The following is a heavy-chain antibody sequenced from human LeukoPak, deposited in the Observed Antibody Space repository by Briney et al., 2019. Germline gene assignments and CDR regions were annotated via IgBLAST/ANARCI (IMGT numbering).Heavy chain of an antibody. CDR3: ARGPGLGIAVAGTVDY. D-gene: IGHD6-19*01. V-gene: IGHV4-4*07. CDR1: GGSISSYY. J-gene: IGHJ4*02. CDR2: IYTSGST. Sequence: SETLSLTCTVSGGSISSYYWSWIRQPAGKGLEWIGRIYTSGSTNYNPSLKSRVTMSVDTSKNQFSLKLSSVTAADTAVYYCARGPGLGIAVAGTVDYWGQGTLVTVSS.